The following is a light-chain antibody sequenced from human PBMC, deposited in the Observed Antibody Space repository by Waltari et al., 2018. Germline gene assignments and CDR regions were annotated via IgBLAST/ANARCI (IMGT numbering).Light chain of an antibody. V-gene: IGKV4-1*01. J-gene: IGKJ1*01. Sequence: DIVMTQSPDSLAVSLGERATLNCKSSQNLLYTSNNKNSLAWYQQNPGQPPKLLIYWASTRQSGVPDRFGGSWSGTDFTLTISSLQAEDVALYYCQQYYSIPWTFGQGTKVEIK. CDR3: QQYYSIPWT. CDR1: QNLLYTSNNKNS. CDR2: WAS.